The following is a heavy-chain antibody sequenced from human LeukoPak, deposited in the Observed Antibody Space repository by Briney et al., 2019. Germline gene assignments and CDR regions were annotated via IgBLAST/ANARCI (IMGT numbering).Heavy chain of an antibody. CDR2: ISSNGGST. V-gene: IGHV3-64D*06. D-gene: IGHD4-11*01. CDR1: GFTFSSYA. Sequence: PGGSLRLSCSASGFTFSSYAMHWVRQAPGKGLEYVSAISSNGGSTYYADSVKGRFTISRDNSKNTLYLQMSSLRAEDTAVYYCTTDALSNYADYYYYGMDVWGQGTTVTVSS. J-gene: IGHJ6*02. CDR3: TTDALSNYADYYYYGMDV.